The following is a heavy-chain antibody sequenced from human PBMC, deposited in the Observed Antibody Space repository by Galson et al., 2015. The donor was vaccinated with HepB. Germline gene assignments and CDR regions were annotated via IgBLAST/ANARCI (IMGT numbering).Heavy chain of an antibody. D-gene: IGHD3-10*01. J-gene: IGHJ6*02. Sequence: SLRLSCAASGFTFSNYSLNWVRQAPGKGLEWVSSISSSSSHTYYADSVKGRFTISRDNAKNSLYLQMNSLRAEDTAVYYCARVGFNYYGSGSYLYYYGMDVWGQGTTVTVSS. CDR2: ISSSSSHT. V-gene: IGHV3-21*01. CDR1: GFTFSNYS. CDR3: ARVGFNYYGSGSYLYYYGMDV.